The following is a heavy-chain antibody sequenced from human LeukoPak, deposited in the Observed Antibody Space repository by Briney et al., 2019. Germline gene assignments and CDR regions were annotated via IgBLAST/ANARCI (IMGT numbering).Heavy chain of an antibody. Sequence: GGSLRLSCAASGFTFSSYSMNWVRQAPGKGLEWVSSISSSSSYIYYADSVEGRSTISRDNAKNSLYLQMNSLRAEDTAVYYCARDAVVVAATPYWFDPWGQGTLVTVSS. D-gene: IGHD2-15*01. CDR2: ISSSSSYI. J-gene: IGHJ5*02. V-gene: IGHV3-21*01. CDR3: ARDAVVVAATPYWFDP. CDR1: GFTFSSYS.